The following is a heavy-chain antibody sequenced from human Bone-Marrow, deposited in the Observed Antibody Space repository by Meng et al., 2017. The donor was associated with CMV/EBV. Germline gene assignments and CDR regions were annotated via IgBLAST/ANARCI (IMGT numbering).Heavy chain of an antibody. J-gene: IGHJ3*02. CDR3: ASLNIVYWAFHI. V-gene: IGHV4-59*01. CDR2: IYYSGTT. Sequence: ESLKISWTVSGDSMRSYYWGWIRQPPGKGLEWIGHIYYSGTTNYNPSLKGRVTISVDTSKNQFSLRLSSVTGADTAVYYCASLNIVYWAFHIWGQGTMVTVSS. D-gene: IGHD2/OR15-2a*01. CDR1: GDSMRSYY.